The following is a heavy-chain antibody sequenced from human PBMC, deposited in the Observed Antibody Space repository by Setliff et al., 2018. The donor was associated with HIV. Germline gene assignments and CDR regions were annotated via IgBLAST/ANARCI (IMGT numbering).Heavy chain of an antibody. CDR3: ARRAAGGSSPNDYMDV. Sequence: ASVKVSFKASGGTFSSYAISWVRQAPGQGLEWMGRIIPIFGTANYAQKFQGRVTITADKSTSTAYMELSSLRSEDTAVYYCARRAAGGSSPNDYMDVWGKGTTVTVSS. J-gene: IGHJ6*03. CDR1: GGTFSSYA. D-gene: IGHD6-6*01. CDR2: IIPIFGTA. V-gene: IGHV1-69*06.